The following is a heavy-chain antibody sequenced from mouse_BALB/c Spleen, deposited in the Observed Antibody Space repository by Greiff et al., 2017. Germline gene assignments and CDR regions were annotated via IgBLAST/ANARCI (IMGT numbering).Heavy chain of an antibody. D-gene: IGHD1-1*02. CDR3: ARYTMVYAMDY. Sequence: VKVVESGPGLVAPSQSLSITCTVSGFSLTSYGVHWVRQPPGKGLEWLGVIWAGGSTNYNSALMSRLSISKDNSKSQVFLKMNSLQTDDTAMYYCARYTMVYAMDYWGQGTSVTVSS. CDR1: GFSLTSYG. CDR2: IWAGGST. J-gene: IGHJ4*01. V-gene: IGHV2-9*02.